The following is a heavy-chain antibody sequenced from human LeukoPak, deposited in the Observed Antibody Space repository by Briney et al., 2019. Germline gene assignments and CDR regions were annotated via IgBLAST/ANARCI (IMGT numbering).Heavy chain of an antibody. D-gene: IGHD6-13*01. Sequence: GGSLRLSCAASGFTFSNYWMHWVRQAPGKGLEWVSAISGSGASTNYADSVKGRFTISRDNSKNTQYLQMNSLRVEDTAVYYCAKAYSSSWYTFDYWGQGTLVTVSS. V-gene: IGHV3-23*01. CDR2: ISGSGAST. CDR3: AKAYSSSWYTFDY. CDR1: GFTFSNYW. J-gene: IGHJ4*02.